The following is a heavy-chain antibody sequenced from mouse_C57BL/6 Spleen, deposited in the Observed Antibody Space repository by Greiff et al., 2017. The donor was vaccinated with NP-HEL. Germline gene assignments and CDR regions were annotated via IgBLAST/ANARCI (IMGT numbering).Heavy chain of an antibody. V-gene: IGHV3-6*01. CDR2: ISYDGSN. D-gene: IGHD1-1*01. J-gene: IGHJ2*01. Sequence: EVQLQESGPGLVKPSQSLSLTCSVTGYSITSGYYWNWIRQFPGNKLEWMGYISYDGSNNYNPSLKNRISITRDTSKNQFFLKLNSVTTEDTATYYCARTHYYGSSSYYFDYWGQGTTLTVSS. CDR1: GYSITSGYY. CDR3: ARTHYYGSSSYYFDY.